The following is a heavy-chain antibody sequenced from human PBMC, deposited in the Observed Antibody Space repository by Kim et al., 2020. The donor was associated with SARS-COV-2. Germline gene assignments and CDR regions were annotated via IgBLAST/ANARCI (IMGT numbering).Heavy chain of an antibody. CDR3: ARDTTGSHSSSWYSYVTPDYYGMDV. V-gene: IGHV1-18*01. CDR2: ISAYNGNT. D-gene: IGHD6-13*01. J-gene: IGHJ6*02. CDR1: GYTFTSYG. Sequence: ASVKVSCKASGYTFTSYGISWVRQAPGQGLEWMGWISAYNGNTNYAQKLQGRVTMTTDTSTSTAYMELRSLRSDDTAVYYCARDTTGSHSSSWYSYVTPDYYGMDVWGQGTTVTVSS.